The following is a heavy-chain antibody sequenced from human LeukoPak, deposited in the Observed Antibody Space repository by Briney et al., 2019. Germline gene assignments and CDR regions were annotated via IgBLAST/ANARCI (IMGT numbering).Heavy chain of an antibody. CDR1: GYTFTSYA. Sequence: ASVKVSCKASGYTFTSYAVMRVRQARGQSLEWMGCISAYNGNTNYAQKLQGRVTMTTDTSTSTAYMELRSLRSDDTAVYYCARTRGDYYDSSGYPDYWGQGTLVTVSS. J-gene: IGHJ4*02. CDR2: ISAYNGNT. V-gene: IGHV1-18*01. CDR3: ARTRGDYYDSSGYPDY. D-gene: IGHD3-22*01.